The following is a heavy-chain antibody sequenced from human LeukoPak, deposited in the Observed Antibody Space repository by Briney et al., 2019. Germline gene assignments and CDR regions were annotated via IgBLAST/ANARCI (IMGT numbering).Heavy chain of an antibody. Sequence: SETLSLTCAVYGGSFSEYYWSWIRQSPGKGLEWIAEISQSGSINYNPSLKSRVTISVDASKKQFSLKMSSMTAADTAMYYCARVPTGRNVVAAAARMGWNGAFDIWGQGTMVTVSS. CDR2: ISQSGSI. CDR1: GGSFSEYY. V-gene: IGHV4-34*01. J-gene: IGHJ3*02. D-gene: IGHD2-2*01. CDR3: ARVPTGRNVVAAAARMGWNGAFDI.